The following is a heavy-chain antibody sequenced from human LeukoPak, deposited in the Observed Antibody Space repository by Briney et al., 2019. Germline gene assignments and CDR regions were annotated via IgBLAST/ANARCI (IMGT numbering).Heavy chain of an antibody. Sequence: GGSLRLSCAVSGFTFSSYGMHWVRQAPGKGLEWVSGISGSGGRTYYADFVKGRFTISRDNSKNTLFLQMNSLRAEDTAVYYCAKDGYTEWLGLYYFDYWGQGTLVTVSA. V-gene: IGHV3-23*01. D-gene: IGHD6-19*01. J-gene: IGHJ4*02. CDR2: ISGSGGRT. CDR1: GFTFSSYG. CDR3: AKDGYTEWLGLYYFDY.